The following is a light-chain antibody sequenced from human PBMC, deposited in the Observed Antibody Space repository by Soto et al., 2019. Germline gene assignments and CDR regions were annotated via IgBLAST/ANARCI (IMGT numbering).Light chain of an antibody. CDR3: KQRSNWTLT. CDR2: DAS. J-gene: IGKJ4*01. V-gene: IGKV3-11*01. CDR1: QSVSSY. Sequence: EIVLTQSPATLSLSPGERATLSCRASQSVSSYLAWYQQKPGQAPRLLIYDASNTATGIPARFSGSVSVTDIPPTISRLQPEDFAVYYCKQRSNWTLTFGGGTKVDIK.